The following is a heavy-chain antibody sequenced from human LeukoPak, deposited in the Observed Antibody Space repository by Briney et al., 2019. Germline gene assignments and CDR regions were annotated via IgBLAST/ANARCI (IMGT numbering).Heavy chain of an antibody. V-gene: IGHV3-30*03. J-gene: IGHJ6*02. Sequence: GRSLRLSCAASGFTFTSYGMHWVRQAPGKGLEWVAVISYDGSNKYYADTVNGRFTISRDNSQNTLYLQMNSLRAEDTAVYYCARAGGNSFYYYYGMDVGGQGTTVTVSS. CDR1: GFTFTSYG. CDR2: ISYDGSNK. D-gene: IGHD4-23*01. CDR3: ARAGGNSFYYYYGMDV.